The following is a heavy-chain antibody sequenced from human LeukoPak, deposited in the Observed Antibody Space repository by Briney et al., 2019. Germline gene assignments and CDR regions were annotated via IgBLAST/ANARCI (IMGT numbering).Heavy chain of an antibody. J-gene: IGHJ3*02. V-gene: IGHV4-31*03. CDR2: IYYSGST. D-gene: IGHD2-2*02. CDR3: AGIVPAAIHAFDI. Sequence: SQTLSLTCTVSGGSISSGGYYWSWIRQHPGKGLEWIGYIYYSGSTYYNPSLKSRVTISVDTSKNQFSLKLSSVTAADTAVFYCAGIVPAAIHAFDIWGQGTMVTVSS. CDR1: GGSISSGGYY.